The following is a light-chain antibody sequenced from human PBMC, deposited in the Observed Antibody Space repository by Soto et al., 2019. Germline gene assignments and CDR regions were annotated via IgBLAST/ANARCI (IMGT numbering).Light chain of an antibody. CDR3: HQRQSWPRT. V-gene: IGKV3-11*01. CDR1: QAVNTR. J-gene: IGKJ1*01. CDR2: LTS. Sequence: EILLTQSPSILSSFPGERVTLSCRASQAVNTRLAWYQHKPGQAPRLLIYLTSNRAAGIPARFSGSGSGTDFTLTISDVEPEDFAVYYCHQRQSWPRTFGQGTKVDI.